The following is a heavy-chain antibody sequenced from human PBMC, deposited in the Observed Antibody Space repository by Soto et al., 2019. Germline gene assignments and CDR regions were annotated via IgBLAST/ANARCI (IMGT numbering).Heavy chain of an antibody. CDR2: LSDYGSNK. D-gene: IGHD3-3*02. CDR3: ARHLSHLKSGWFDP. V-gene: IGHV3-30-3*01. J-gene: IGHJ5*02. CDR1: GFTFNSYA. Sequence: QVQLVESGGGVVQPGRSLRLSCADSGFTFNSYAFHWVRQAPGKGLEWVAILSDYGSNKDYAGSVKGRFTISRDNSKNTLYLQMNSLRAEDTAVYYCARHLSHLKSGWFDPWGQGTLVTVSS.